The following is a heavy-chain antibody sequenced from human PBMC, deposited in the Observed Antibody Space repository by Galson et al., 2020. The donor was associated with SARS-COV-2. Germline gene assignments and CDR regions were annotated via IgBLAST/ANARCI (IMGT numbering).Heavy chain of an antibody. Sequence: HGESLKISCKGPGYNFNSYWITWVRQMPGTGLESMGRIDPTDPYIHYSPSFQGHVTISVDKSLSTAYLQWSSLRASDTAIYYCARVGIIGYYDLDVWGNGTTVSVSS. CDR2: IDPTDPYI. CDR1: GYNFNSYW. V-gene: IGHV5-10-1*01. D-gene: IGHD3-10*01. CDR3: ARVGIIGYYDLDV. J-gene: IGHJ6*03.